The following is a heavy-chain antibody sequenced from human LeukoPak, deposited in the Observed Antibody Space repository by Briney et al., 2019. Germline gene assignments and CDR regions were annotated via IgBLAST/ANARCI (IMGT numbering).Heavy chain of an antibody. CDR3: ARPNYDILTGLVYYFDY. D-gene: IGHD3-9*01. V-gene: IGHV3-11*04. J-gene: IGHJ4*02. CDR1: GFTFSDYY. CDR2: ISSSGSTI. Sequence: PGGSLRLSCAASGFTFSDYYMSWIRQAPGKGLEWVSYISSSGSTIYYADSVKGRFTISRNNAKNSLYLQMNSLRAEDTAVYYCARPNYDILTGLVYYFDYWGQGTLVTVSS.